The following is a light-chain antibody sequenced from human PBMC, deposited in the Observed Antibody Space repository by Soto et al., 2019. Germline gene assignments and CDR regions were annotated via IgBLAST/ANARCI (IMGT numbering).Light chain of an antibody. Sequence: QSALTQPASVSGSPGQSIAISCIGTSSDVGAYDYVSWYQQHPDRAPKLMVYEVHNRPSGVSNRFSGSKSVNTATLTISGLQPEDEADYYCDSHTSSNTRVFGTGTKVTVL. CDR2: EVH. V-gene: IGLV2-14*03. J-gene: IGLJ1*01. CDR3: DSHTSSNTRV. CDR1: SSDVGAYDY.